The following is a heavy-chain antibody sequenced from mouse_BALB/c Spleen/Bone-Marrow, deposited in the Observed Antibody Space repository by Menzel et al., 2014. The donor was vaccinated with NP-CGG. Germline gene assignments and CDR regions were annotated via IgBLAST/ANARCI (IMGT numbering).Heavy chain of an antibody. D-gene: IGHD2-4*01. Sequence: VHLVESGPGLVQPSQSLSITCTVSGFSLTTYGVHWVRQSPGKGLEWLGVIWSGGNTDYNAAFISRLSISKDNSKSQVFFKMNSLQANDTAIYYCARNSRIYYDYEGYAIDYWGQGTSVTVSS. V-gene: IGHV2-2*02. CDR2: IWSGGNT. CDR1: GFSLTTYG. J-gene: IGHJ4*01. CDR3: ARNSRIYYDYEGYAIDY.